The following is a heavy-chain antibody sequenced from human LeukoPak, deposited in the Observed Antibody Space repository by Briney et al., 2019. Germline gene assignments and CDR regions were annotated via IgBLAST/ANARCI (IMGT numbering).Heavy chain of an antibody. Sequence: GGSLRLSCAASGFTFSSSAMSWVRQAPGKGLEWVSAISGSGSNTLHADSVKGRFTISRDNSKNTLYLQMNSLRAEDTAVYYCAKTEAVAGDFDYWGQGTLVTVSS. D-gene: IGHD6-19*01. CDR1: GFTFSSSA. CDR3: AKTEAVAGDFDY. CDR2: ISGSGSNT. J-gene: IGHJ4*02. V-gene: IGHV3-23*01.